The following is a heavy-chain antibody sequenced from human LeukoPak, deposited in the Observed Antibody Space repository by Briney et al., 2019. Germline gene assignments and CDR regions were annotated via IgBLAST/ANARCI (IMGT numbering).Heavy chain of an antibody. J-gene: IGHJ4*02. D-gene: IGHD2-15*01. CDR1: GGSFSGYY. CDR2: INHSGST. V-gene: IGHV4-34*01. Sequence: SETLSLTCAVYGGSFSGYYWSWIRQPPGKGLEWIGEINHSGSTNYNPSLKSRVTISVDTSKNQFSLKLSSVTAADTAVYYCARLAADYWGQGTLVTVSS. CDR3: ARLAADY.